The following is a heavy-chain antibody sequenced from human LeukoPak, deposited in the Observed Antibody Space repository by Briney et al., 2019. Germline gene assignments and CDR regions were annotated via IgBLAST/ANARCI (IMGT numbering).Heavy chain of an antibody. CDR2: ISSSSSYI. V-gene: IGHV3-21*01. CDR3: ARDLRDFWSDKYYFDY. J-gene: IGHJ4*02. Sequence: GGSLRLSCAASGFTFSSYSMNWVRQAPGKGLEWVSSISSSSSYIYYADSVKGRFTISRDNAKNSLYLQMNSLRAEDTAVYYCARDLRDFWSDKYYFDYWGQGTLVTVSS. D-gene: IGHD3-3*01. CDR1: GFTFSSYS.